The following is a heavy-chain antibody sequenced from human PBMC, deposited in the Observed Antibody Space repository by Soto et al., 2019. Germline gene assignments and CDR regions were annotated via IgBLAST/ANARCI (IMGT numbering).Heavy chain of an antibody. V-gene: IGHV1-18*01. CDR1: GYTFTSYG. CDR2: ISAYNGNT. Sequence: ASVKVSCKASGYTFTSYGISWVRQAPGQGLEWMGWISAYNGNTNYAQKLQGRVTMTTDTSTSTAYMELRSLRSDGTAVYYCARSPMGVPAATGYYYGMVVWDQGTTVTVSS. D-gene: IGHD2-2*01. CDR3: ARSPMGVPAATGYYYGMVV. J-gene: IGHJ6*02.